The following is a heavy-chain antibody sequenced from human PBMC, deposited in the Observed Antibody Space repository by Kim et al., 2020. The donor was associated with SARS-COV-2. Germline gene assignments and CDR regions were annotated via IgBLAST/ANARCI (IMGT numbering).Heavy chain of an antibody. D-gene: IGHD2-2*01. Sequence: GGSLRLSCAASGFTFSSYEMNWVRQAPGKGLEWVSYISSSGSTIYYADSVKGRFTISRDNAKNSLYLQMNSLRAEDTAVYYCAREVVVVPGALYYYYGMDVWGQGTTVTVSS. J-gene: IGHJ6*02. CDR1: GFTFSSYE. CDR3: AREVVVVPGALYYYYGMDV. V-gene: IGHV3-48*03. CDR2: ISSSGSTI.